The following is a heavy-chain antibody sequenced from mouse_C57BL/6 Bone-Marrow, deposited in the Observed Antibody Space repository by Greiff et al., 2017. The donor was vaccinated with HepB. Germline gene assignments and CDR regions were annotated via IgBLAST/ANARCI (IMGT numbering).Heavy chain of an antibody. CDR1: GYTFTNYW. V-gene: IGHV1-63*01. J-gene: IGHJ4*01. CDR2: IYPGGGYT. D-gene: IGHD6-5*01. Sequence: VKLMESGAELVRPGTSVKMSCKASGYTFTNYWIGWAKQRPGHGLEWIGDIYPGGGYTNYNEKFKGKATLTAYKSSSTAYMQFSSLTSEDSAIYYCARILSEAMDYWGQGTSVTVSS. CDR3: ARILSEAMDY.